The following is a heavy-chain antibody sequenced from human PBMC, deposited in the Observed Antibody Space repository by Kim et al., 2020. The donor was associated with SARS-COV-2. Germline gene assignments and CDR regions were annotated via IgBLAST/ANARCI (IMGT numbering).Heavy chain of an antibody. CDR3: ARVGTAAGRTLDY. Sequence: YNPSRKSRVTISVDTSKNQFSLKLSSVTAADTAVYYCARVGTAAGRTLDYWGQGTLVTVSS. J-gene: IGHJ4*02. V-gene: IGHV4-31*02. D-gene: IGHD6-13*01.